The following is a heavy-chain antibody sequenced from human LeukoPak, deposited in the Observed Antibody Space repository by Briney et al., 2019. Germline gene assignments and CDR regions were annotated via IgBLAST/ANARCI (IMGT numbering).Heavy chain of an antibody. CDR2: ISGSGGST. D-gene: IGHD6-13*01. CDR1: GFTFSSYA. CDR3: AKVPSSSWSYFDY. V-gene: IGHV3-23*01. Sequence: GGFLRLSCAASGFTFSSYAMSWVRQAPGKGLEWVSAISGSGGSTYYADSVKGRFTISRDNSKNTLYLQMNSLRAEDTAVYYCAKVPSSSWSYFDYWGQGTLVTVSS. J-gene: IGHJ4*02.